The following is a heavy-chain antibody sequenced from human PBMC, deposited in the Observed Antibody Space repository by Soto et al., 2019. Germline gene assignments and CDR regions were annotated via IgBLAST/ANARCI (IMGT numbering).Heavy chain of an antibody. Sequence: SLPCAVSCGSIRSSNWCSWVRDPPVKWLEWIGEIYHSGSTNYNPSLKSRVTISVDKSKNQFSLKLSSVTAADTAVYYCAGLLYDWFDPWGQGTLVTVSS. D-gene: IGHD2-15*01. CDR1: CGSIRSSNW. CDR2: IYHSGST. CDR3: AGLLYDWFDP. J-gene: IGHJ5*02. V-gene: IGHV4-4*02.